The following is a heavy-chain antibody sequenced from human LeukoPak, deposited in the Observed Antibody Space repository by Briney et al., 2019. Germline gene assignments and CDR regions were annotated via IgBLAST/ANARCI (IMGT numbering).Heavy chain of an antibody. V-gene: IGHV3-7*01. J-gene: IGHJ6*03. Sequence: GGSLRLSCAASEFTFSNYWMSWVRQAPGKGLEWVANIKEDGSEKYYVDSVKGRFTISRDNAKNSLYLQMNSLRAEDTAVYYCARSFYGHDPYYCYMDVWGKGTTVTVSS. CDR3: ARSFYGHDPYYCYMDV. D-gene: IGHD2-2*01. CDR1: EFTFSNYW. CDR2: IKEDGSEK.